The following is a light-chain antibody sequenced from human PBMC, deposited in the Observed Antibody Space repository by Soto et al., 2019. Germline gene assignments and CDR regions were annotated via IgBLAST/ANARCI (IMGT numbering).Light chain of an antibody. CDR2: GAS. CDR3: QQYGSSPLT. CDR1: QSVSSSY. Sequence: EIVLTQSPGTLSLSPGERATLSCRASQSVSSSYLAWYQQKPGQAPRLLIYGASSRATGIPDRFSGSGSGTDFTLTINRLEPEDLAVYYCQQYGSSPLTFGQGTKVEIK. V-gene: IGKV3-20*01. J-gene: IGKJ1*01.